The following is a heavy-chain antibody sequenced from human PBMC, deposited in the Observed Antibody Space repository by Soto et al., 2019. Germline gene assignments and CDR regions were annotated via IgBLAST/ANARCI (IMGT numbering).Heavy chain of an antibody. CDR1: GFTFSGSA. CDR3: TRPPAHSSSSSRYYYCYMDV. Sequence: EVQLVESGGGLVQPGGSLKLSCAASGFTFSGSAMHWVRQASGKGLEWVGRIRSKANSYATAYAASVKGRFTISRDNSKNTAYLQMNSLKTEDTAVYYCTRPPAHSSSSSRYYYCYMDVWGKGTTVTVSS. D-gene: IGHD6-6*01. V-gene: IGHV3-73*01. CDR2: IRSKANSYAT. J-gene: IGHJ6*03.